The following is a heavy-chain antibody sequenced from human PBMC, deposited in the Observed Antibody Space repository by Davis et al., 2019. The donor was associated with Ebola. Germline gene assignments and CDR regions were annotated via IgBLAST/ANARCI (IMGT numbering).Heavy chain of an antibody. Sequence: GESLKISCAAAGFTFNTYAMSWVRQAPGKGLEWVSGISGAAISTFYADSVKGRFTISRDNSKNMLYLQMNSLRAEDTAVYYCAKKLWRRIGAAAGTSDYWGQGALVTVSS. CDR1: GFTFNTYA. J-gene: IGHJ4*02. CDR3: AKKLWRRIGAAAGTSDY. D-gene: IGHD6-13*01. CDR2: ISGAAIST. V-gene: IGHV3-23*01.